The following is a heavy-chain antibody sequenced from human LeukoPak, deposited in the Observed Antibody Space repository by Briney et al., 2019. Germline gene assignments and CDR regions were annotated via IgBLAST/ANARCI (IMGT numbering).Heavy chain of an antibody. D-gene: IGHD5-24*01. CDR2: IIPIFGTA. CDR3: AREEDRPTKDGYNYFDY. CDR1: GGTFSSYA. J-gene: IGHJ4*02. Sequence: SVKVSCKASGGTFSSYAISWVRQAPGQGLEWMGGIIPIFGTANYAQKFQGRVTITADKSTSTAYMELSSLRSEDTAVYYCAREEDRPTKDGYNYFDYWGQGTLVTVSS. V-gene: IGHV1-69*06.